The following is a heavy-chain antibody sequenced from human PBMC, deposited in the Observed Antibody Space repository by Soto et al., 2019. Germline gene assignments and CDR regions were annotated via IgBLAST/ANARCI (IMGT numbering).Heavy chain of an antibody. CDR1: GFTFSSYA. J-gene: IGHJ6*02. CDR3: AREVSRITIFGVVIPLPV. V-gene: IGHV3-30-3*01. D-gene: IGHD3-3*01. CDR2: ISYDGSNK. Sequence: GSLRLSCAASGFTFSSYAMHWVRQAPGKGLEWVAVISYDGSNKYYADSVKGRFTISRDNSKNTLYLQMNSLRAEDTAVYYCAREVSRITIFGVVIPLPVWGQGTTVTVSS.